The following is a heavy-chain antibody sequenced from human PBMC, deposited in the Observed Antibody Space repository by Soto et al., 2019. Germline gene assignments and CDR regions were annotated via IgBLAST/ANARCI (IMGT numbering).Heavy chain of an antibody. D-gene: IGHD3-3*01. V-gene: IGHV2-5*01. CDR3: AHWGGLVTIFGVVFCFDY. Sequence: QITLKESGPTLVKPTQTLTLTCTFSGFSLSTSGVGVGWIRQPPGKALEWLALIYWNDDKRYSPSLKSRLTITKDTSKNQVVLTMTNMDPVDTATYYCAHWGGLVTIFGVVFCFDYWGQGTLVTVSS. CDR2: IYWNDDK. CDR1: GFSLSTSGVG. J-gene: IGHJ4*02.